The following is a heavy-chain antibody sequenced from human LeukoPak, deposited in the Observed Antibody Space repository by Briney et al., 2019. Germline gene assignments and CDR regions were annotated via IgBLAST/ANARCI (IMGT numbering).Heavy chain of an antibody. CDR1: GFNFRTYA. J-gene: IGHJ4*02. Sequence: GGSLRLSCADSGFNFRTYAMSWVGQAPGKGLEWVSTITDSGGTSYYADSVKGRFTISRDNSKNSLYLQMSNLRTGDTAVYYCVKSTYSDTSGYFAFYSWGQGSLVTVSA. CDR3: VKSTYSDTSGYFAFYS. CDR2: ITDSGGTS. V-gene: IGHV3-23*01. D-gene: IGHD3-22*01.